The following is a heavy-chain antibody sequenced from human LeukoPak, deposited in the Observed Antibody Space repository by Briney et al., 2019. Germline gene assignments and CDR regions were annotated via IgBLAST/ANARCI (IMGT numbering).Heavy chain of an antibody. J-gene: IGHJ6*03. Sequence: GGSLRLSCAASGFTFRSYGMHWVRQAPGKGLEWVAFIRYDGSNKYYADSVKGRFTISRDNAKNSLYLQMNSLRAEDTAVYYCAREDCYYMDVWGKGTTVTISS. CDR1: GFTFRSYG. V-gene: IGHV3-30*02. CDR2: IRYDGSNK. CDR3: AREDCYYMDV.